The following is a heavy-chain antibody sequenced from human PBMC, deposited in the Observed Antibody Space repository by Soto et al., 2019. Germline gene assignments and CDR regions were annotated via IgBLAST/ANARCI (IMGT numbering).Heavy chain of an antibody. D-gene: IGHD2-2*01. Sequence: QTTLKESGPTLVKPTQTLTLTCTFSGFSLSSIGVGVGCIRQPTGNALEWLGIIYWDDDKQYSPSLKSSISIAKNTSKNQVLLTLTNMDRVDTATYYLAHAIVVVTTAHAAFDGWGKGTMVPVSS. CDR2: IYWDDDK. CDR1: GFSLSSIGVG. V-gene: IGHV2-5*02. CDR3: AHAIVVVTTAHAAFDG. J-gene: IGHJ3*01.